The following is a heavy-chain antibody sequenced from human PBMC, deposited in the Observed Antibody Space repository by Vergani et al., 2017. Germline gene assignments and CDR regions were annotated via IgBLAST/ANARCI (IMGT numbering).Heavy chain of an antibody. CDR2: IQFDGSNQ. J-gene: IGHJ4*02. CDR3: AKHFRGWGIDY. D-gene: IGHD3-16*01. Sequence: QVQLVESGGGVVQRGGSLRLSCATSGFTLSNYDMQWIRQGPGKGLEFVACIQFDGSNQYYADSVKGRFNLARDFSKNTLYLQMNSLRTDDTATYYCAKHFRGWGIDYWGQGTQVIVSS. V-gene: IGHV3-30*02. CDR1: GFTLSNYD.